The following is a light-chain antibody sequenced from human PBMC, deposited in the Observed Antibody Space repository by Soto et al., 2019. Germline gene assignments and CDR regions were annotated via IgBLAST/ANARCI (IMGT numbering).Light chain of an antibody. J-gene: IGKJ2*01. CDR1: QGISSY. Sequence: DIQLTQSPSFLSASVGDRVTITCRASQGISSYLAWYQQKPGKAPNLLIYAASTLQSGVPSRFSGSGSVTEVTLTISSLQPEDFATYYCQQLNSYPHTFGQGTKLEIK. CDR2: AAS. CDR3: QQLNSYPHT. V-gene: IGKV1-9*01.